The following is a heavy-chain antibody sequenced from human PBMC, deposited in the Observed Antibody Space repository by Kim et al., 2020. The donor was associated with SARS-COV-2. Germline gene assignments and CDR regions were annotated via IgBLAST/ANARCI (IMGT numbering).Heavy chain of an antibody. CDR3: AKDADDSGSLSFDS. J-gene: IGHJ4*01. V-gene: IGHV3-21*01. CDR1: GFTLRTYS. Sequence: GGSLRLSCAVSGFTLRTYSMSWLRQAPGKGLEWVASISTDSSFRHYADSPKGRFTISRDNAENSLYMQMNSLRAEDTAVYYCAKDADDSGSLSFDS. D-gene: IGHD3-10*01. CDR2: ISTDSSFR.